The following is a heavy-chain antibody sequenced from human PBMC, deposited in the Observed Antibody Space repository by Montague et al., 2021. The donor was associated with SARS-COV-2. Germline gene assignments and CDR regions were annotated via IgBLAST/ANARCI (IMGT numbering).Heavy chain of an antibody. CDR2: IYYSGTT. Sequence: SETLSLTCTVSGGSISSSNYYWGWIRQPPGKGLDWIVSIYYSGTTYYNPYLKSRVTIAPDTSKNLFSLKLNAVTAADTDVYYCARVSYGPDSFDIWGQGTMVTVSS. D-gene: IGHD5-18*01. CDR3: ARVSYGPDSFDI. CDR1: GGSISSSNYY. J-gene: IGHJ3*02. V-gene: IGHV4-39*07.